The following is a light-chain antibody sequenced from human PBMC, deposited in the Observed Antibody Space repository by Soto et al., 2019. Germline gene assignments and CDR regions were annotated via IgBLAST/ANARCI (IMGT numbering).Light chain of an antibody. CDR3: SSFTSRSTFNYV. J-gene: IGLJ1*01. Sequence: QSVLTQPASVSGSPGRSITISCTGTSSDVGAYNYVSWYQQYPGTAPKVMIYEVSSRPSGVSHRFSGSKSGNTASLTISGLQPEDEADYYCSSFTSRSTFNYVFGTGTKLTVL. CDR2: EVS. V-gene: IGLV2-14*01. CDR1: SSDVGAYNY.